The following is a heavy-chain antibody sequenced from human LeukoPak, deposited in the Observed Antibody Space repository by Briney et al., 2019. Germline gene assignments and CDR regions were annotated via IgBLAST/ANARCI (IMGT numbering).Heavy chain of an antibody. V-gene: IGHV4-59*01. J-gene: IGHJ4*02. CDR1: GGSISSYY. Sequence: SETLSLTCTVSGGSISSYYWSWIRQPPGKGLEWIGYIYYSGSTNYNPSLKGRVTISVDTSKKQFSLKLSSVTAADTGVYYCARGGLYYYDSSGYVDYWGQGTLVTVSS. CDR2: IYYSGST. D-gene: IGHD3-22*01. CDR3: ARGGLYYYDSSGYVDY.